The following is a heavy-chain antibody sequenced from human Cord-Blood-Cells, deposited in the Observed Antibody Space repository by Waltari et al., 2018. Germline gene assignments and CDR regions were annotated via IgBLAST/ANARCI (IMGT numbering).Heavy chain of an antibody. J-gene: IGHJ5*02. D-gene: IGHD3-10*01. CDR3: ARQVWYGSGSYYNWFDP. CDR2: IYYSGST. Sequence: QLQLQESGPGLVKPSETLSLTCTVSGGSISSSSYYCGWIRQPPGKGLEWIGSIYYSGSTYYNPSLKSRVTISVDTSKNQCSLKLSSVTAADTAVYYCARQVWYGSGSYYNWFDPWGQGTLVTVSS. V-gene: IGHV4-39*01. CDR1: GGSISSSSYY.